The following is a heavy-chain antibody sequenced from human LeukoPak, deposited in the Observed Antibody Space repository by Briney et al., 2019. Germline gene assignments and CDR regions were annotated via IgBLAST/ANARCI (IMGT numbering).Heavy chain of an antibody. CDR3: AKASAMIVVVSKHFDY. CDR2: INHSGST. D-gene: IGHD3-22*01. Sequence: SETLSLTCAVYGGSFSGYYWSWIRQPPGEGLEWIGEINHSGSTNYNPSLKSRVTISVDTSKNQLSLKLSSVTAEDTAVYYCAKASAMIVVVSKHFDYWGQGTLVTVSS. V-gene: IGHV4-34*01. CDR1: GGSFSGYY. J-gene: IGHJ4*02.